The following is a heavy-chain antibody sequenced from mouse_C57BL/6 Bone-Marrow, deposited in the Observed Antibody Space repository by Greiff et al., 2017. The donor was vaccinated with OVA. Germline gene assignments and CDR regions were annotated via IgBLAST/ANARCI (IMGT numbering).Heavy chain of an antibody. Sequence: VQLQQSGTVLARPGASVKMSCKTSGYTFTSYWMHWVKQRPGQGLEWIGAIYPGNSDTSYNQKFKGKAKLTAVTSASTAYMELSSLTNEDSAVYDYTRGGITTVVANWYFDVWGTGTTVTVSS. CDR1: GYTFTSYW. V-gene: IGHV1-5*01. CDR2: IYPGNSDT. J-gene: IGHJ1*03. CDR3: TRGGITTVVANWYFDV. D-gene: IGHD1-1*01.